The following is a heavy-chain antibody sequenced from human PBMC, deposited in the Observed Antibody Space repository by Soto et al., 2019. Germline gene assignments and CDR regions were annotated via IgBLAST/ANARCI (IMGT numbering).Heavy chain of an antibody. V-gene: IGHV1-46*01. D-gene: IGHD3-22*01. CDR3: AREKYYYDSSGYFRDAFGI. J-gene: IGHJ3*02. Sequence: ASVKVSCKASGYTFTSYYMHWVRQAPGQGLEWMGIINPSGGSTSYAQKFQGRVTMTRDTSTSTVYMELSSLRSEDTALYYCAREKYYYDSSGYFRDAFGIWGQRTMVAVSS. CDR1: GYTFTSYY. CDR2: INPSGGST.